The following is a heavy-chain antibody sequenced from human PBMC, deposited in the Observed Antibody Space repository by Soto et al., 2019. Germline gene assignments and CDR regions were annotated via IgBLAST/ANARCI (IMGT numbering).Heavy chain of an antibody. CDR2: IYYSGRT. CDR3: ARVGNDAFDI. CDR1: GGSVSSYF. V-gene: IGHV4-59*02. Sequence: PSETLSLTCTVSGGSVSSYFWTWIRQPPGKELEWIGYIYYSGRTNYNPSLKSRVTISVDTSKNQFSLKLDSATAADTAVYYCARVGNDAFDIWGQGTMVTVSS. J-gene: IGHJ3*02. D-gene: IGHD2-15*01.